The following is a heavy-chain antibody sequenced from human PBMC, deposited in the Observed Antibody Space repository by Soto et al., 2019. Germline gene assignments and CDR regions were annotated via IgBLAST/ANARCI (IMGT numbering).Heavy chain of an antibody. Sequence: SETLSLTCTVSGGSISDSYWSWIRQPPGQGLEWIGFISYSGSTNYNPSLKSRVTMSVDTSKNQFSLNLRSVTAADTAMYYCARGVDRQWADYWGQGTLVTVSS. J-gene: IGHJ4*02. V-gene: IGHV4-59*01. CDR2: ISYSGST. D-gene: IGHD6-19*01. CDR3: ARGVDRQWADY. CDR1: GGSISDSY.